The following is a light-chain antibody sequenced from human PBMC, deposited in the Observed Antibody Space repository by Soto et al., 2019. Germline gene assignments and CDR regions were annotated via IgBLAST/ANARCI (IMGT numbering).Light chain of an antibody. J-gene: IGKJ1*01. Sequence: DIQMTQSPSTLSASVGDRVTITCRASQSISSWLACYQQKPGKAPNLLIYDASSLDSGVTSRFSGSGSGTEFFLTTSRLQPENLAKYYSQQYNAYPSTFGQGTKRQIK. CDR3: QQYNAYPST. CDR2: DAS. CDR1: QSISSW. V-gene: IGKV1-5*01.